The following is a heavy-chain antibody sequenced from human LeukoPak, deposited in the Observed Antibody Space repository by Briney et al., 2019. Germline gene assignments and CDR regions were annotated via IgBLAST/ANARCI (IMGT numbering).Heavy chain of an antibody. V-gene: IGHV4-59*01. CDR1: GASINNYY. Sequence: SETLSLTCTVSGASINNYYWNWIRQPPGKGLEWLGYISYSGSTNYSPSLRCRVSMSLDTSKNQSSLRLNSVTAADTAVYYCATAMDWGSRWYFDLWGRGTLVTVSS. CDR2: ISYSGST. J-gene: IGHJ2*01. CDR3: ATAMDWGSRWYFDL. D-gene: IGHD3/OR15-3a*01.